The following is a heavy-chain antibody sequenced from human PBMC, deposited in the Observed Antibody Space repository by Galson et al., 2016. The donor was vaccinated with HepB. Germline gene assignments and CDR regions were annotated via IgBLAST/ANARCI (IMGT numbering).Heavy chain of an antibody. J-gene: IGHJ6*02. V-gene: IGHV6-1*01. Sequence: CAISGDSVASNFAAWNWIRQSPSRGLEWLGRTYYRSKWHNDYAASVRSRITINTDTSKNQFSLHLNSVTAEDTAVYYCARGTEEWLLTHTSQIKYYYGMDVWGQGTTVSVSS. D-gene: IGHD3-3*01. CDR2: TYYRSKWHN. CDR1: GDSVASNFAA. CDR3: ARGTEEWLLTHTSQIKYYYGMDV.